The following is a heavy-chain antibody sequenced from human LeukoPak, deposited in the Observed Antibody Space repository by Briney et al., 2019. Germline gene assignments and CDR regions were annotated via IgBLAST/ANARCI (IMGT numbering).Heavy chain of an antibody. CDR3: ARSAYNYDFWSGHDNXFDX. Sequence: PSETLSLTCTVSGYSISSGYYWGWIRQPPGKGLEWIGSIYHSGSTYYNPSLKSRVTISVDTSKNQFSLKLSSVTAADTAVYYCARSAYNYDFWSGHDNXFDXWGQGXLVTVS. CDR2: IYHSGST. J-gene: IGHJ5*02. V-gene: IGHV4-38-2*02. CDR1: GYSISSGYY. D-gene: IGHD3-3*01.